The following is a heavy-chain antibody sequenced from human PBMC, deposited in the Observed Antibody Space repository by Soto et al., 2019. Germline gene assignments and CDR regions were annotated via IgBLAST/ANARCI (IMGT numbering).Heavy chain of an antibody. CDR1: GFTFSSYG. CDR2: IWYDGSNK. D-gene: IGHD4-17*01. CDR3: ARDVSGEYGDLDT. Sequence: GGSLRLSCAPSGFTFSSYGMHWARQAPGKGLEWVAVIWYDGSNKVYADSVKGRFTISRDNSKNTLYLQMNSLRAEDTAVYYCARDVSGEYGDLDTWGQGTMVTVSS. J-gene: IGHJ3*02. V-gene: IGHV3-33*01.